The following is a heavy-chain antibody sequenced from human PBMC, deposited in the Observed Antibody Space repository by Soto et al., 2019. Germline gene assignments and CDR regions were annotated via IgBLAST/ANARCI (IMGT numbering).Heavy chain of an antibody. CDR1: GYTFTSYG. CDR2: ISAYNGNT. CDR3: ARGDSTDCSNGVCSFFYNHDMDV. V-gene: IGHV1-18*01. D-gene: IGHD2-8*01. Sequence: ASVKVSCKASGYTFTSYGISWVRQAPGQGLEWMGWISAYNGNTNYAQKLQGRVTMTTDTPTSTAYMELRSLRSDDTAVYYCARGDSTDCSNGVCSFFYNHDMDVWGQGTTVTVSS. J-gene: IGHJ6*02.